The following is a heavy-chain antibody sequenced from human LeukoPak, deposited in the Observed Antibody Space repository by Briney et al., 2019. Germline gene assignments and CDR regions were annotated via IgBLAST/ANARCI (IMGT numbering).Heavy chain of an antibody. V-gene: IGHV6-1*01. J-gene: IGHJ4*02. Sequence: SQTLSLTCAISADSVSSNSAAWNWIRQSPSRGLEWLGRTYYRSTCYNDYALSVKGRLTINPDTSKNHFSLQLNSVTPEDTAVYYCARARAGTFDYWGQGTLVTVSS. CDR3: ARARAGTFDY. CDR2: TYYRSTCYN. D-gene: IGHD5-24*01. CDR1: ADSVSSNSAA.